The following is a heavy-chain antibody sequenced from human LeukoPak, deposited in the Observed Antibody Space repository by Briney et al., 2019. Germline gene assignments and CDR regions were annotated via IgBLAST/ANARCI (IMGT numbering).Heavy chain of an antibody. J-gene: IGHJ4*02. Sequence: PGGSLRLSCAASGFTFSDYYMSWIRQAPGKGLEWVAYITSSGDDIYYADSVKGRFTISRDNAKNALFLRTSSLRVEDTATYYCASDIVATSGDFWGQGTLVSVSS. V-gene: IGHV3-11*01. CDR2: ITSSGDDI. CDR3: ASDIVATSGDF. CDR1: GFTFSDYY. D-gene: IGHD5-12*01.